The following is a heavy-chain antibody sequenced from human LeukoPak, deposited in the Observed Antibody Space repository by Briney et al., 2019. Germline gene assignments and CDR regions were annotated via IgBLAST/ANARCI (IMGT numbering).Heavy chain of an antibody. CDR1: GGSVSDYY. CDR3: ARHRSGWLQSSFDY. V-gene: IGHV4-59*08. CDR2: IYHTGST. D-gene: IGHD5-24*01. J-gene: IGHJ4*02. Sequence: NPSETLSLTCTISGGSVSDYYWSWIRQSPGKGLEWIGYIYHTGSTSYSPSLKSRVTISADTSQNQFSLKLSSVTAADTAVYYCARHRSGWLQSSFDYWGQGTLVTVSS.